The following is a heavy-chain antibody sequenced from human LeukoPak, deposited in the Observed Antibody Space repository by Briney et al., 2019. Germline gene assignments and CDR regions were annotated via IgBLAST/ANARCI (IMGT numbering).Heavy chain of an antibody. CDR3: ARGGPRPANNWFDP. J-gene: IGHJ5*02. D-gene: IGHD6-25*01. V-gene: IGHV4-30-2*01. CDR1: GGSISSGGYS. Sequence: SETLSLTCAVSGGSISSGGYSWTWIRQPPGKGLEWIGYIYHSGSTYYNPSLKSRVTISVDTSKKQFSLRLTSVTAADTAVYYCARGGPRPANNWFDPWGQGILVTVSS. CDR2: IYHSGST.